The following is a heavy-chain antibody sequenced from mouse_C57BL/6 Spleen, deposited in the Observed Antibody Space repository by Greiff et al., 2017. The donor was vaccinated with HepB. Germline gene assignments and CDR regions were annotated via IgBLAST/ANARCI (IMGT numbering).Heavy chain of an antibody. CDR3: ASRGYYYGFSGYFDV. J-gene: IGHJ1*03. V-gene: IGHV5-17*01. CDR2: ISSGSSTI. D-gene: IGHD1-1*01. CDR1: GFTFSDYG. Sequence: EVKLVESGGGLVKPGGSLKLSCAASGFTFSDYGMHWVRQAPEKGLEWVAYISSGSSTIYYADTVKGRFTISRDNAKNTLFLQMTSLRSEDTAMYYCASRGYYYGFSGYFDVWGTGTTVTVSS.